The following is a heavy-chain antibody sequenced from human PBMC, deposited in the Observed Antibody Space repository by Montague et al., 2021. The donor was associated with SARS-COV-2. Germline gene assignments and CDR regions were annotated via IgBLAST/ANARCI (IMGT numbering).Heavy chain of an antibody. CDR1: GGSFSGYY. CDR3: ARRTVRAAAGTLVYYYYYYGMDV. CDR2: INHSGGT. V-gene: IGHV4-34*01. Sequence: SETLSLTSAVYGGSFSGYYWSWIRQPPGKGLEWIGEINHSGGTNYNPSLKSRVTISVDTSKNQFSLKLSSVTAADTAVYYCARRTVRAAAGTLVYYYYYYGMDVWGQGTTVTVSS. D-gene: IGHD6-13*01. J-gene: IGHJ6*02.